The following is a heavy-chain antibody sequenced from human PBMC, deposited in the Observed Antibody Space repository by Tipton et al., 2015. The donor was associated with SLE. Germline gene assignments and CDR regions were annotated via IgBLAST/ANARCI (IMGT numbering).Heavy chain of an antibody. D-gene: IGHD6-13*01. CDR3: ARGIAAAGLGFDY. V-gene: IGHV3-23*01. J-gene: IGHJ4*02. CDR1: GFTFDDYG. Sequence: SLRLSCAASGFTFDDYGMSWVRQAPGKGLEWVSGISGSGGSTYYADSVKGRFTISRDNSKNTLYLQMNSLRAEDTAVYYCARGIAAAGLGFDYWGQGTLVTVSS. CDR2: ISGSGGST.